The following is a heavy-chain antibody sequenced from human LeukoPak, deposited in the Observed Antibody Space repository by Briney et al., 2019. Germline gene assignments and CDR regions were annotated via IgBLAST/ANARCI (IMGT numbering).Heavy chain of an antibody. Sequence: SETLSLTCTVSGGSISSSSYYWGWIRQPPGKGLEWIGSIYYSGSTYYNPSLKSRVTISVDTSKDQFSLKLSSVTAADTAVYYCAAGPLVIRRGVVRHDWFDPWGQGTLVTASS. D-gene: IGHD3-9*01. J-gene: IGHJ5*02. CDR3: AAGPLVIRRGVVRHDWFDP. V-gene: IGHV4-39*07. CDR2: IYYSGST. CDR1: GGSISSSSYY.